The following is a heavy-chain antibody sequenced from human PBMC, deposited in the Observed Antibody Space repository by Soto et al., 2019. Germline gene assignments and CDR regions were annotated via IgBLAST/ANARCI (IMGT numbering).Heavy chain of an antibody. D-gene: IGHD2-15*01. CDR2: MNPSSGET. V-gene: IGHV1-8*01. J-gene: IGHJ4*01. CDR1: GYNFTNFD. CDR3: ARLAEYCNGIKCYSNFDF. Sequence: ASVKVSCKTSGYNFTNFDINWVRQAPGRGLVWMGWMNPSSGETGSAQNFQGRVTMTRDISTRTFFMQLTSLRSEDTASYYCARLAEYCNGIKCYSNFDFWGRGTPVTVSS.